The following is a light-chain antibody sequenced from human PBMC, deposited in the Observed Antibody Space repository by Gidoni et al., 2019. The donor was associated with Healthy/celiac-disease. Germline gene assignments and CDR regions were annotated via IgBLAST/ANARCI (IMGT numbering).Light chain of an antibody. CDR2: GAS. Sequence: EIVWSQSPGTLSLSPGERATLSCRASQSVSSSYFAWYQQKPGQAPSLLIYGASSRAPGIPNRFSGSGSGTDITTTISRLEPEDVAVYYCQQYGSSPGTFGQGTKVEIK. CDR1: QSVSSSY. V-gene: IGKV3-20*01. J-gene: IGKJ1*01. CDR3: QQYGSSPGT.